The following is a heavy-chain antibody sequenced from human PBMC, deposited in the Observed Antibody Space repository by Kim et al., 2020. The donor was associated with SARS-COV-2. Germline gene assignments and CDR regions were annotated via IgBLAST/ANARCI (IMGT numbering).Heavy chain of an antibody. J-gene: IGHJ4*01. V-gene: IGHV4-59*01. CDR1: GGSITGFY. D-gene: IGHD3-22*01. CDR3: AREGYYYDDTGYLMYYLD. Sequence: SETLSLTCTVSGGSITGFYWSWIRQSPGRGLEWIGNIYYTGITNYNPSLKSRVTISVDTSTKRFSLRLRSVTAADTAVYFCAREGYYYDDTGYLMYYLD. CDR2: IYYTGIT.